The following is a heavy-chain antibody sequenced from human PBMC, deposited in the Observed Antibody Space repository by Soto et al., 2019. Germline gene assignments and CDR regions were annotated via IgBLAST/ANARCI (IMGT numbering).Heavy chain of an antibody. CDR3: AKDNGLTASSSWYNWFDP. CDR2: ISWNSGSI. V-gene: IGHV3-9*01. CDR1: GFTFDDYA. J-gene: IGHJ5*02. Sequence: EVQLVETGGGLVQPGRSLRLSCAASGFTFDDYAMHWVRQAPGKGLEGVSGISWNSGSIGYADSVKGRFTISRDNAKNSLYLQMNSLRAEDTALYYCAKDNGLTASSSWYNWFDPWGQGTLVTVSS. D-gene: IGHD6-13*01.